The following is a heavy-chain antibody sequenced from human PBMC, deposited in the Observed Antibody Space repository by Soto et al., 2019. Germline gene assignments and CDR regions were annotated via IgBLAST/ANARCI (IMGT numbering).Heavy chain of an antibody. CDR1: GYTFTSYG. J-gene: IGHJ3*02. CDR2: ISAYNGNT. D-gene: IGHD3-3*01. Sequence: ASVKVSCKASGYTFTSYGISWVRQAPGQGLEWMGWISAYNGNTNYAQKLQGRVTMTTDTSTSTAYMELRSLRSDDTAVYYCARDYGITIFGVVLYGAFDIWGQGTMVTVSS. CDR3: ARDYGITIFGVVLYGAFDI. V-gene: IGHV1-18*01.